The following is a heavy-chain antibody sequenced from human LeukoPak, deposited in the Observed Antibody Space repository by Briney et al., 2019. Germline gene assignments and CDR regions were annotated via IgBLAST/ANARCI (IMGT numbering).Heavy chain of an antibody. D-gene: IGHD6-19*01. CDR1: GFTFSSYD. V-gene: IGHV3-48*01. Sequence: PGGSLRLPCAASGFTFSSYDMYWVRQAPGKGLEWVSYISSSSSTIYYADSVEGRFTISRDNAKNSLYLQMNSLRAEDTAVYYCGGGARVYSSGWYGSRIDYWGQGTLVTVSS. CDR2: ISSSSSTI. J-gene: IGHJ4*02. CDR3: GGGARVYSSGWYGSRIDY.